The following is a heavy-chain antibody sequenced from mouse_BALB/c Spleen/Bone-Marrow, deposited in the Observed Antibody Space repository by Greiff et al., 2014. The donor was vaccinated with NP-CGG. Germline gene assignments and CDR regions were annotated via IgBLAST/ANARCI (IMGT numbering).Heavy chain of an antibody. Sequence: VQLKDSGGGLVKPGGSLKLSCAASGFSFSSYAMSWVRQTPEKRLEWVATISSGGSYTYQADSVKGRFTISRDTAKNTLYLQMSSLRSEDTAMYYCARQDYYGSSPHWYFDVWGAGTTVTVSS. V-gene: IGHV5-9-3*01. CDR1: GFSFSSYA. J-gene: IGHJ1*01. CDR3: ARQDYYGSSPHWYFDV. CDR2: ISSGGSYT. D-gene: IGHD1-1*01.